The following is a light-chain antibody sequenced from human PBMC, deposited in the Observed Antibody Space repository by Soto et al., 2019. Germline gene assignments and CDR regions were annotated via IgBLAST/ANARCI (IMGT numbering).Light chain of an antibody. J-gene: IGLJ1*01. V-gene: IGLV2-11*01. CDR3: CSFAGSFYV. CDR1: SSDVGGYNY. CDR2: DVY. Sequence: QSVLTQPRSVSGSPGQSVAISCSGTSSDVGGYNYVTWYQQYPGKAPKLMIYDVYKRPSGVPDRFSGSKSGNTASLIISGLQAADEADYYCCSFAGSFYVFGVGTKSPS.